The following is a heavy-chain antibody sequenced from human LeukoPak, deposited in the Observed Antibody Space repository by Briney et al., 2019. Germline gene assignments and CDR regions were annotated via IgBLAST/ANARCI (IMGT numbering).Heavy chain of an antibody. V-gene: IGHV4-4*02. J-gene: IGHJ6*04. D-gene: IGHD3-9*01. CDR3: TPLYYDILTASSDGYAMDV. CDR2: IYHSGST. Sequence: SETLSLTCAVSGGSISSGSWWRWVRQPPGRGLEWFGVIYHSGSTNYDPSLKSRVTISVDKSKNQFSLKLSSVTAADTAVYYCTPLYYDILTASSDGYAMDVWDKGTTVTVSS. CDR1: GGSISSGSW.